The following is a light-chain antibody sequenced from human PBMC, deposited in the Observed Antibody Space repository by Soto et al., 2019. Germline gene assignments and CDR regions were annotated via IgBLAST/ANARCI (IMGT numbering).Light chain of an antibody. J-gene: IGKJ1*01. CDR2: GAS. CDR1: QSVSSSY. CDR3: QQYGSSPGT. Sequence: EIVLTQSPGTLSLSPGERATLSCRASQSVSSSYLAWYQQKPGQAPRLLIYGASSRATGIPDRFSGSGSGTGFTLTISRLELEDFAVYYWQQYGSSPGTFGQGTKV. V-gene: IGKV3-20*01.